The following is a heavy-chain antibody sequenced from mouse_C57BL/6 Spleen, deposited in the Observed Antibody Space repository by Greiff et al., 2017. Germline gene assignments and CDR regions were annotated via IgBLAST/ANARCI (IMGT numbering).Heavy chain of an antibody. CDR2: ISDGGSYT. V-gene: IGHV5-4*01. J-gene: IGHJ3*01. D-gene: IGHD2-3*01. CDR1: GFTFSSYA. Sequence: EVQGVESGGGLVKPGGSLKLSCAASGFTFSSYAMSWVRRTPEKRLEWVATISDGGSYTYYPDNVKGRFTISRDNAKNNLYLQMSHLKSEDTAMYYCARDDGYYVRFAYWGQGTLVTVSA. CDR3: ARDDGYYVRFAY.